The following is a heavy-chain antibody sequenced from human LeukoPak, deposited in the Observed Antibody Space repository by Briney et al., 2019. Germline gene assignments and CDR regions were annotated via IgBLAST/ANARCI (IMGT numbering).Heavy chain of an antibody. CDR1: GFTFSSYG. Sequence: PGRSLRLSCTASGFTFSSYGMHWVRQAPGKGLEWMAVIWYDGSNKYYADSVKGRFTISRDNSKNTLYLQMNSLRAEDTAVYYCARGFSQGVDYWGQGTLVTVSS. CDR2: IWYDGSNK. V-gene: IGHV3-33*01. J-gene: IGHJ4*02. CDR3: ARGFSQGVDY. D-gene: IGHD1-26*01.